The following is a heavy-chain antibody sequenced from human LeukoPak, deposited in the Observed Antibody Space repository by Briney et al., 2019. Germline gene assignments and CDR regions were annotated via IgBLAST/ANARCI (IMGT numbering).Heavy chain of an antibody. CDR1: GYTFTSYG. CDR2: ISAYNGNT. CDR3: ARVDYYDSSGYLDY. D-gene: IGHD3-22*01. Sequence: VASVKVSCKASGYTFTSYGISWVRQAPGQGLEWMGWISAYNGNTNYAQKLQGRVTMTTDTSTSTAYMELRSLRSDDTAVYYCARVDYYDSSGYLDYWGQGTLVTVSS. V-gene: IGHV1-18*01. J-gene: IGHJ4*02.